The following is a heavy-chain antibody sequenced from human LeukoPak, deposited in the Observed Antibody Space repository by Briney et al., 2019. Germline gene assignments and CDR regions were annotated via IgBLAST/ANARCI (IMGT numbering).Heavy chain of an antibody. CDR2: ISSSSSTI. J-gene: IGHJ6*03. V-gene: IGHV3-48*04. CDR1: GFTFSSYS. D-gene: IGHD6-19*01. CDR3: ARAYRYSSGWGRYYCYYMDV. Sequence: GGSLRLSCAASGFTFSSYSMNWVRQAPGKGLEWVSYISSSSSTIYYAASVKGRFTISRDNAKNSLYLQMNSPRAEDTAVYYCARAYRYSSGWGRYYCYYMDVWGKGTTVTISS.